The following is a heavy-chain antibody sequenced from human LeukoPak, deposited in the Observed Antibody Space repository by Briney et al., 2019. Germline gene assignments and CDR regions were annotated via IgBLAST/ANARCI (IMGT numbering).Heavy chain of an antibody. V-gene: IGHV4-59*01. Sequence: PSETLSLTXTVSGGSISSYYWSWIRQPPGKGLEWTGYIYYSGSTNYNPSLKSRVTISVDTSKNQFSLKLSSVTAADTAVYYCARGRVVIGSDYFDYWGQGTLVTVSS. J-gene: IGHJ4*02. CDR2: IYYSGST. D-gene: IGHD3-3*01. CDR3: ARGRVVIGSDYFDY. CDR1: GGSISSYY.